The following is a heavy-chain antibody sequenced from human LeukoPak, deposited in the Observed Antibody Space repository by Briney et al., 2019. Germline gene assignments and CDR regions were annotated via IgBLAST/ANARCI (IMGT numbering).Heavy chain of an antibody. CDR2: ISSSGSTK. CDR1: GFTFSSYR. D-gene: IGHD4-17*01. Sequence: PGGSLRLSCAASGFTFSSYRMTWVRQAPGKGLEWVSSISSSGSTKYYADSVKGRFTISRDNAKNSLYLQMNSLTDEDTAVYYCTRGDYGYFDSWGQGTLVTVSS. J-gene: IGHJ4*02. V-gene: IGHV3-48*02. CDR3: TRGDYGYFDS.